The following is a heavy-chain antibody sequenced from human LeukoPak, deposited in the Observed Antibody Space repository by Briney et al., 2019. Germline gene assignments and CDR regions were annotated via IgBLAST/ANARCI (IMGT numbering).Heavy chain of an antibody. CDR3: AKLAADRLRTENFDY. CDR2: ISGSGGST. Sequence: GGSLRLSSAASGFTFSSYAMSWVRHAPGKGLELVSAISGSGGSTYYADSVKGRFTISRDNSKNTLYLQMNSLRAEDTAVYYCAKLAADRLRTENFDYWGQGTLVTVSS. CDR1: GFTFSSYA. D-gene: IGHD6-13*01. J-gene: IGHJ4*02. V-gene: IGHV3-23*01.